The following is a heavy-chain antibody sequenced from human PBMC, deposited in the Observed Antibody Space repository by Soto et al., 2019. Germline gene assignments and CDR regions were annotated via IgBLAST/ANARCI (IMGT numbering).Heavy chain of an antibody. CDR2: IYSGGST. V-gene: IGHV3-66*01. CDR1: GFTVSNKY. J-gene: IGHJ4*02. Sequence: EVQLVESGGGLVQPGGSLRLSCAASGFTVSNKYMSWVRQAPGKGLEWVSVIYSGGSTYYADSVKGRFIISRDNSKNTLYLQMASLRAEDTAVYYCARGESLDYWGQGTLVTVST. CDR3: ARGESLDY.